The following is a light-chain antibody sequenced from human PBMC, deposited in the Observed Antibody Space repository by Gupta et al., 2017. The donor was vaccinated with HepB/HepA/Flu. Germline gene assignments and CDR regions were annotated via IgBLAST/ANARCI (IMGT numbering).Light chain of an antibody. Sequence: EVVMTQSPATLSVSPGERATLSCRASRSISSNLAWYQQKPGQAPRLLMYGASTGAAGIPARFSGGWSGTEFTLTITSPQSEDSAVYYCQQYNYWPLTFGGGTKVEI. CDR1: RSISSN. CDR3: QQYNYWPLT. J-gene: IGKJ4*01. CDR2: GAS. V-gene: IGKV3-15*01.